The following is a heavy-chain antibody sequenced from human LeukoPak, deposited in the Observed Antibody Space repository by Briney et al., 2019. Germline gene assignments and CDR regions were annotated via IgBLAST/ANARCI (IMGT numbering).Heavy chain of an antibody. CDR3: ARGAVTTAVHWHFSL. V-gene: IGHV1-18*01. CDR1: GYTFTHYG. J-gene: IGHJ2*01. CDR2: ISGYSGDT. D-gene: IGHD4-17*01. Sequence: GASVKVSCKPSGYTFTHYGLSWVRQAPGQGLEWLGWISGYSGDTKYAQRLQGRVTMTTDTSTSTAYMELRSLRYDDTAVYYCARGAVTTAVHWHFSLWGRGTLVTVSS.